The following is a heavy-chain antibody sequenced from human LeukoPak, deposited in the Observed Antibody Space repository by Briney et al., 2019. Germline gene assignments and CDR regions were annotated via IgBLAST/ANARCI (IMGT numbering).Heavy chain of an antibody. D-gene: IGHD1-26*01. V-gene: IGHV1-2*02. CDR3: ARGIVGATTGD. CDR2: INPNSGGT. CDR1: RYTFTGYY. J-gene: IGHJ4*02. Sequence: AASVKVTFKACRYTFTGYYMHWVRQAPGQGLEWMGWINPNSGGTNYAQKFQGRVTMTRDTSISTAYMELSRLRSDDTAVYYCARGIVGATTGDRGQGTLVTVSS.